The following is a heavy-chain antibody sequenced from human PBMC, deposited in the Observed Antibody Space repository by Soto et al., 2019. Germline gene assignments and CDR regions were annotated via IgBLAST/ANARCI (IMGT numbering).Heavy chain of an antibody. Sequence: SETLSLTCAVSGYSISSGYYWGWIRQPPGKGLEWIGSIYHSGSTYYNPSLKSRVTISVDTSKNQFSLKLSSVTAADTAVYYCAKSSGWSPIDYWGQGTLVTVPQ. CDR3: AKSSGWSPIDY. CDR1: GYSISSGYY. V-gene: IGHV4-38-2*01. CDR2: IYHSGST. J-gene: IGHJ4*02. D-gene: IGHD6-19*01.